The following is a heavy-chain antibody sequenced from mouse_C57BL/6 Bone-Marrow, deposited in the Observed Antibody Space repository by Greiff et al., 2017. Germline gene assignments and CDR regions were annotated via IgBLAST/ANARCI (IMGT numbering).Heavy chain of an antibody. Sequence: DVKLVESGGGLVKPGGSLKLSCAASGFTFSSYAMSWVRQTPEKRLEWVATISDGGSYTYYPDNVKGRFTISRDNAKNNLYLQMSHLKSEDTAMYYCARYYYSKGVFAYWGQGTRVTVSA. J-gene: IGHJ3*01. D-gene: IGHD2-5*01. CDR3: ARYYYSKGVFAY. CDR2: ISDGGSYT. V-gene: IGHV5-4*03. CDR1: GFTFSSYA.